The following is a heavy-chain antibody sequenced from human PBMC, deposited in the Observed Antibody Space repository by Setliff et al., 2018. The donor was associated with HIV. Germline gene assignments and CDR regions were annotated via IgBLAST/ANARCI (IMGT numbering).Heavy chain of an antibody. CDR2: ISSSGSPI. CDR1: GFIFSSYE. J-gene: IGHJ5*02. CDR3: ARDNGRYFDRGWFDP. Sequence: PGGSLRLSCAASGFIFSSYEMNWVRQAPGKGLEWVSYISSSGSPIHYADSVRGRFTISRDNAKKSLYLQMNSLRAEDTAVYYCARDNGRYFDRGWFDPWGQGALVTVSS. V-gene: IGHV3-48*03. D-gene: IGHD3-9*01.